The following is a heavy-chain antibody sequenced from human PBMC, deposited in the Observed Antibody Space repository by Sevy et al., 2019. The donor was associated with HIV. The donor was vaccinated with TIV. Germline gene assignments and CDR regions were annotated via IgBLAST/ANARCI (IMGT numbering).Heavy chain of an antibody. D-gene: IGHD1-26*01. CDR1: GYTFTSYG. Sequence: ASVKVSCKASGYTFTSYGISWVRQAPGQGLEWMGWISAYKVNTNYAQKLQGKVTMTTDTSTSTAYMELRSLRSDDTAVYYCARSSGIVGAPGAFDIWGQGTMVTVSS. J-gene: IGHJ3*02. V-gene: IGHV1-18*01. CDR3: ARSSGIVGAPGAFDI. CDR2: ISAYKVNT.